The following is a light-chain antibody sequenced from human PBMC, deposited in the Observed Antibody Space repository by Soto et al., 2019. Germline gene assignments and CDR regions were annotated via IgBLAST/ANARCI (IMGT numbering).Light chain of an antibody. CDR1: QTVSSK. Sequence: EIVMTQSPATLSGSPGERATLSCRASQTVSSKLAWYQLKPGQAPRLLIYGASTRATDIPARFSGSGSGTDFALTIGSLQSEDFAVYYCQQYNNWPPAFGQGTTVE. CDR3: QQYNNWPPA. CDR2: GAS. J-gene: IGKJ1*01. V-gene: IGKV3-15*01.